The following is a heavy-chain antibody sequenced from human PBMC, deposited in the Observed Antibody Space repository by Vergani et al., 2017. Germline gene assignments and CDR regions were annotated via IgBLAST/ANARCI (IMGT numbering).Heavy chain of an antibody. D-gene: IGHD5-12*01. Sequence: QVQLVQSGAEVKKPGSSVKVSCKASGGTFSSYAISWVRQAPGQGFEWRGGIIPIFGTANYAQKCQGRVTITADESTSTAYMELSSLRSEDTAVYYCARELGRGYSGYDYGFDPWGQGTLVTVSA. V-gene: IGHV1-69*01. CDR3: ARELGRGYSGYDYGFDP. CDR1: GGTFSSYA. CDR2: IIPIFGTA. J-gene: IGHJ5*02.